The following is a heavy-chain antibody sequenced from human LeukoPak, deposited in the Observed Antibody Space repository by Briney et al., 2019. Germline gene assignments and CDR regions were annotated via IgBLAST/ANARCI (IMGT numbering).Heavy chain of an antibody. J-gene: IGHJ5*02. V-gene: IGHV5-51*01. D-gene: IGHD6-13*01. Sequence: GESLKISCKGSGYSFTSYWIGWVRQMPGKGLEWMGIIYPGDSDTRYSPSFQGQVTISADKSIGTAYLQWSSLKASDTAMYYCARRDSSSWYRPNSANWFDPWGQGTLVTVSS. CDR1: GYSFTSYW. CDR3: ARRDSSSWYRPNSANWFDP. CDR2: IYPGDSDT.